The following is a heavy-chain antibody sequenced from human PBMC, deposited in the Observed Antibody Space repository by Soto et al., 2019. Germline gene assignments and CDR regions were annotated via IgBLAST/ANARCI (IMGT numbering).Heavy chain of an antibody. V-gene: IGHV3-15*07. CDR2: IRSKTDGGTT. CDR1: GFSFSHAW. Sequence: EVQLVQSGGGLVKPGGSLRLSCEASGFSFSHAWMNWVRQAPGKGLEWVGRIRSKTDGGTTGFTAPVEGRFTISRDDSKNMLYLQMNSLKTEYTAVYYCTDGMAIWGQGTTVIVSS. CDR3: TDGMAI. J-gene: IGHJ6*02.